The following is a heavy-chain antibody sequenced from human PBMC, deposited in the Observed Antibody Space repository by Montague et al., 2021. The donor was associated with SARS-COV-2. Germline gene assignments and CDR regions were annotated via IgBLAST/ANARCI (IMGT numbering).Heavy chain of an antibody. CDR3: AREGYSGYDYPFYYYYAMDV. Sequence: SLSLSLSASGFTFSSYAMHWVRQAPGKGLEWVAVISYDGSNKYCADSVKGRFTISRDNSKNTLYLQMNSLRAEDTAVCYCAREGYSGYDYPFYYYYAMDVWGQGTTVTVSS. D-gene: IGHD5-12*01. V-gene: IGHV3-30-3*01. CDR1: GFTFSSYA. CDR2: ISYDGSNK. J-gene: IGHJ6*02.